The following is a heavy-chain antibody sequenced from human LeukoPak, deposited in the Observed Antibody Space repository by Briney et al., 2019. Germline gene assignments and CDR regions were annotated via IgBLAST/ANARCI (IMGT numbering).Heavy chain of an antibody. Sequence: SETLSLTCTVSGGSISVYYWSWVRQPPGKGLEWIGYISHSGSINYNPSLQSRVTISIDTSNNQFSLNVRSATAADTAVYYCARSRDAYLLDYWGQGTLVTDSS. D-gene: IGHD5-24*01. J-gene: IGHJ4*02. CDR2: ISHSGSI. CDR3: ARSRDAYLLDY. CDR1: GGSISVYY. V-gene: IGHV4-59*01.